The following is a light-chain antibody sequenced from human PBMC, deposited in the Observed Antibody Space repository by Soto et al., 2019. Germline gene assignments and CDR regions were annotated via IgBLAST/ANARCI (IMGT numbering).Light chain of an antibody. V-gene: IGKV2-28*01. CDR1: QSLLYSNGYNY. J-gene: IGKJ1*01. CDR3: MQGVQNPPT. CDR2: LGS. Sequence: DIVMTQSPLSLPVTPGEPASISCRSSQSLLYSNGYNYLHWYLQKPGQSPQLLVYLGSTRASGVPDRFSGSGSGTDFTLKISRVEAEDVGVYYCMQGVQNPPTFGQGTKVEIK.